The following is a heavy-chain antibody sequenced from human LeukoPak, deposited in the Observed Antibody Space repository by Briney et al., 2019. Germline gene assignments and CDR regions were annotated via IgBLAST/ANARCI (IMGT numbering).Heavy chain of an antibody. V-gene: IGHV1-2*04. J-gene: IGHJ4*02. CDR3: ARDQEGFDY. CDR1: GYTFTGYY. CDR2: INPNSGGT. Sequence: AASVKVSCKASGYTFTGYYMHWVRQAPGQGLEWMGWINPNSGGTNYAQKFQGWVTMTRDTSTSTVHMELSGLRSEDTAVYYCARDQEGFDYWGQGTLVTVSS.